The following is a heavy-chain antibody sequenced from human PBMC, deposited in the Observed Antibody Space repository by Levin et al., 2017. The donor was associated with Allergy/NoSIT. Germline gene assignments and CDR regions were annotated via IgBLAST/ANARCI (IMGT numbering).Heavy chain of an antibody. CDR2: IYYSGST. J-gene: IGHJ3*02. D-gene: IGHD3-16*02. Sequence: PSETLSLTCTVSGGSISSSSYYWGWIRQPPGKGLEWIGSIYYSGSTYYNPSLKSRVTISVDTSKNQFSLKLSSVTAADTAVYYCARAGKNYVWGSYHAFDIWGQGTMVTVSS. CDR1: GGSISSSSYY. CDR3: ARAGKNYVWGSYHAFDI. V-gene: IGHV4-39*07.